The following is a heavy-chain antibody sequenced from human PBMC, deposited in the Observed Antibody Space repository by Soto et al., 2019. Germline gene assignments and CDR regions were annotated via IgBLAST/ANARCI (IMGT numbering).Heavy chain of an antibody. V-gene: IGHV4-59*01. CDR3: ARSHPQLPADPYGP. D-gene: IGHD2-2*01. J-gene: IGHJ5*02. CDR2: ISYSGST. Sequence: QVQLQESGPGLVKPSETLSLTCTVSGGSISSYHWSWIRQPPGQGLEWIGYISYSGSTNYNPSLKSRVTLSVDTSKTQSPVKLTSATVADTAVYYCARSHPQLPADPYGPWGQGALVTVSS. CDR1: GGSISSYH.